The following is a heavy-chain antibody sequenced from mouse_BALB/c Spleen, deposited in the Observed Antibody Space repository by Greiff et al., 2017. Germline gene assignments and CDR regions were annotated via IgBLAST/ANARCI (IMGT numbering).Heavy chain of an antibody. CDR3: AREWSRYFDY. D-gene: IGHD1-1*02. V-gene: IGHV2-9*02. J-gene: IGHJ2*01. CDR1: GFSLTSYG. CDR2: IWAGGST. Sequence: QVQLKESGPGLVAPSQSLSITCTVSGFSLTSYGVHWVRQPPGKGLEWLGVIWAGGSTNYNSALMSRLSISKDNSKSQVFLKMNSLQTDDTAMYYCAREWSRYFDYWGQGTTLTVSS.